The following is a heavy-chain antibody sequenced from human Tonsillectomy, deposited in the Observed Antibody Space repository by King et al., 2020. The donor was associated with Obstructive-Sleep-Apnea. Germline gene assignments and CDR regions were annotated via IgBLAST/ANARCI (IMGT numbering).Heavy chain of an antibody. J-gene: IGHJ4*02. CDR3: ARQAVAGTLSYFDY. CDR1: GYSISNYY. D-gene: IGHD6-19*01. CDR2: MYTNGNT. Sequence: VQLQESGPGLVKPSETLSLTCTFSGYSISNYYWGWIRQPAGKGLEWIGRMYTNGNTNSNPSLKSRVAMSVDTSKNQFSLRLSSVTAADAAVYYCARQAVAGTLSYFDYWGQGTLVTVSS. V-gene: IGHV4-4*07.